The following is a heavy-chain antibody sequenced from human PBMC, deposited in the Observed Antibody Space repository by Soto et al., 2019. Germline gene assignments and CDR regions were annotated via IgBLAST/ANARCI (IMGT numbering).Heavy chain of an antibody. CDR1: GFTFSDHY. Sequence: QVQLVESGGGLVKPGGSLRLSCAASGFTFSDHYMTWIRQAPGKGLEWVSYISSSGDTIYYADSVKGRFTISRDNARNSLYLQMNSLRAEDTAVYYCSRELGYCSGGRCYAANDYWGQGTLVTVSS. J-gene: IGHJ4*02. CDR2: ISSSGDTI. CDR3: SRELGYCSGGRCYAANDY. V-gene: IGHV3-11*01. D-gene: IGHD2-15*01.